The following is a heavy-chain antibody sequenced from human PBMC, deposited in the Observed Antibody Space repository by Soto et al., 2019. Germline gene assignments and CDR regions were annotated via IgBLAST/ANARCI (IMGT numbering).Heavy chain of an antibody. D-gene: IGHD2-8*01. Sequence: QVQLVQSGGEVKKPGASVKVSCKATGYTFTSFGISWVRQAPGQGLEWMGWISAYNGNTNYAQKLQGRVTMTTNTSTRTAYMELRSLTSDDTAVYYCARDISMYYGMDVWGQGTTVTVSS. V-gene: IGHV1-18*01. J-gene: IGHJ6*02. CDR1: GYTFTSFG. CDR2: ISAYNGNT. CDR3: ARDISMYYGMDV.